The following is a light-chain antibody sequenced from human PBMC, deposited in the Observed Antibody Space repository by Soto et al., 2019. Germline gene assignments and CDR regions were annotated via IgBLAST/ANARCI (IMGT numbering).Light chain of an antibody. CDR3: QQYNNWPPIT. V-gene: IGKV3-15*01. CDR2: DAS. J-gene: IGKJ5*01. Sequence: EIVKTQSPDILSVSPGESATLSCRASQSVATDLAWYQHKPGQTPRLLIYDASTRATGVPARFSGSGSGTDFTLTISSLQSEDFAVYYCQQYNNWPPITFGQGTRLEIK. CDR1: QSVATD.